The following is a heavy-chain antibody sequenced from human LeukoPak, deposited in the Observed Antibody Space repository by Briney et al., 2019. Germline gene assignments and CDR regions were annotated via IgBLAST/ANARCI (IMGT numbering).Heavy chain of an antibody. D-gene: IGHD3-10*01. Sequence: PGGSLRLSCAASGFTFSSYSMNWVRQAPGKGLEWVSSISSSSSYIYYADSVKGRFTISRDNAKNSLYLQMNSLRAEDTAVYYCARDYYGSGSPHDYWGQGTLVTVSS. J-gene: IGHJ4*02. CDR1: GFTFSSYS. CDR2: ISSSSSYI. V-gene: IGHV3-21*01. CDR3: ARDYYGSGSPHDY.